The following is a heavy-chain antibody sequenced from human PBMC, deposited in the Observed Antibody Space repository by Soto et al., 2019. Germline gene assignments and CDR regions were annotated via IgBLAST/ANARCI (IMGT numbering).Heavy chain of an antibody. CDR1: GDSFSSYY. Sequence: PSETLSLTCTVSGDSFSSYYWSWIRQPAGKGLEWIGRIYPSGTTNYNPSLKSRLTMSRDTSKNQFSLSLRSVTAADTAVYFCARDDFGSAGMDVWGRGTTVTVSS. CDR3: ARDDFGSAGMDV. CDR2: IYPSGTT. V-gene: IGHV4-4*07. D-gene: IGHD3-10*01. J-gene: IGHJ6*02.